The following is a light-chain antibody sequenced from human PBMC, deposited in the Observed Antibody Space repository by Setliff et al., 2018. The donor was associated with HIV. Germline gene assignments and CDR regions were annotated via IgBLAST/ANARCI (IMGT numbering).Light chain of an antibody. CDR2: EVS. CDR1: SSDVGGYNY. J-gene: IGLJ2*01. CDR3: SSYTSTNNFV. V-gene: IGLV2-14*01. Sequence: QSALTQPAPVSGSPGQSITISCTGSSSDVGGYNYVSWYQQHPGKAPKLMISEVSNRPSGVSNRFSGSKSGNTASLTISGLQAEDEADYYCSSYTSTNNFVFGGGTKVTVL.